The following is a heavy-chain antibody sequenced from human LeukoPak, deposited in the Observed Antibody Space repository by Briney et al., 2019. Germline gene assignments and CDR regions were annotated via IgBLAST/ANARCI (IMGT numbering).Heavy chain of an antibody. J-gene: IGHJ6*04. Sequence: GGSLRLSCAASGYTFSSYGMHWVRQAPGKGLEWVAVISYDGSNKYYADSVKGRFTISRDNSKNTLYLQMNSLRAEDTAVYYCAKIGQLVVVVPAAPDEYGMDVWGKGTTVTVSS. D-gene: IGHD2-2*01. V-gene: IGHV3-30*18. CDR1: GYTFSSYG. CDR2: ISYDGSNK. CDR3: AKIGQLVVVVPAAPDEYGMDV.